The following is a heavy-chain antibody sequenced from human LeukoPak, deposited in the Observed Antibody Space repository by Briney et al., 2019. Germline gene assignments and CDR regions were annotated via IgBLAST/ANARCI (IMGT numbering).Heavy chain of an antibody. D-gene: IGHD1-26*01. Sequence: PSETLSLTCTVSGGSISSDYWSWIRQPPGKGLEWIGYIYYIGSTNYNPSLKSRITISVDTSKSHFSLKLSSVTAADTAVYYCARVVGATGSSDYWGQGILVTVS. V-gene: IGHV4-59*01. J-gene: IGHJ4*02. CDR1: GGSISSDY. CDR2: IYYIGST. CDR3: ARVVGATGSSDY.